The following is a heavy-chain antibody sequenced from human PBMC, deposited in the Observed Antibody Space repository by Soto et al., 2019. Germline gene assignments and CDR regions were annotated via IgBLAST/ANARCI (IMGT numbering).Heavy chain of an antibody. CDR2: SSTYNGNT. Sequence: ASVKVSCKASGYTFTNYGISWVRQAPGQGLEWMGWSSTYNGNTKYAKKFQGRVTMTTDTSTSTAYMELRSLRSDDTAVYYCVRDHHDFSSDYHYYHMDVWGKGTTVTVSS. J-gene: IGHJ6*03. CDR1: GYTFTNYG. V-gene: IGHV1-18*01. D-gene: IGHD3-3*01. CDR3: VRDHHDFSSDYHYYHMDV.